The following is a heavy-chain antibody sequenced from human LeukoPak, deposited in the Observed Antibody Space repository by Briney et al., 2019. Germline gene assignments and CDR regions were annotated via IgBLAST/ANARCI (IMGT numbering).Heavy chain of an antibody. D-gene: IGHD3-22*01. Sequence: ASVKVSCKASGYTFTSYYMHWVRQAPGQGLEWMGWINPNSGGTNYAQKFQGRVTMTRDTSISTAYMELSRLRSDDTAVYYCARGDGGYYDSSGYYYGDYFDYWGQGTLVTVSS. V-gene: IGHV1-2*02. CDR2: INPNSGGT. CDR3: ARGDGGYYDSSGYYYGDYFDY. CDR1: GYTFTSYY. J-gene: IGHJ4*02.